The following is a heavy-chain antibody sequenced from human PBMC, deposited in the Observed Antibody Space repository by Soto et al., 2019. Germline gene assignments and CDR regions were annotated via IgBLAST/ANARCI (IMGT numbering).Heavy chain of an antibody. J-gene: IGHJ5*02. CDR1: GFTFSSYA. CDR2: ISGSGGST. V-gene: IGHV3-23*01. CDR3: ANTRNIVVVVAPGT. Sequence: VSLRLSCAASGFTFSSYAMSWVRQAPGKGLEWVSAISGSGGSTYYADSVKGRFTISRDNSKNTLYLQMNSLRAEDTAVYYCANTRNIVVVVAPGTWGQGTLVTVSS. D-gene: IGHD2-15*01.